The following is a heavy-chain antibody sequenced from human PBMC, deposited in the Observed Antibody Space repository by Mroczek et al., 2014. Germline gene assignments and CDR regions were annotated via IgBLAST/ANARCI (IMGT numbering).Heavy chain of an antibody. D-gene: IGHD6-19*01. CDR1: GGSISSGGYY. CDR2: IYYSGST. Sequence: QVRAGGSLAHGLVKPSQTLSLTCTVSGGSISSGGYYWSWIRQHPGKGLEWIGYIYYSGSTYYNPSLKSRVTISVDTSKNQFSLKLSSVTAADTAVYYCAREAVAGQINWFDPWGQGTLVTVSS. V-gene: IGHV4-31*03. CDR3: AREAVAGQINWFDP. J-gene: IGHJ5*02.